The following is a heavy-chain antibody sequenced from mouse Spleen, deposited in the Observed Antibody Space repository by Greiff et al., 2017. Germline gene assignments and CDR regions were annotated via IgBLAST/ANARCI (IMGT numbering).Heavy chain of an antibody. Sequence: EVKLMESGGGLVKPGGSLKLSCAASGFTFSSYAMSWVRQTPEKRLEWVATISDGGSYTYYPDNVKGRFTISRDNAKNNLYLQMSHLKSEDTAMYYCARGGIRLYAMDYWGQGTSVTVSS. CDR1: GFTFSSYA. CDR2: ISDGGSYT. D-gene: IGHD1-2*01. V-gene: IGHV5-4*03. CDR3: ARGGIRLYAMDY. J-gene: IGHJ4*01.